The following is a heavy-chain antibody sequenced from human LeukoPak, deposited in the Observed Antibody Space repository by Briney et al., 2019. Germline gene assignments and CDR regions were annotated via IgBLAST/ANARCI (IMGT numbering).Heavy chain of an antibody. J-gene: IGHJ4*02. CDR3: ANRDGVY. CDR2: ISDSGST. CDR1: GGSTRSYY. D-gene: IGHD1-14*01. V-gene: IGHV4-59*03. Sequence: SETLSLTCAVSGGSTRSYYWSWIRQPPGKGLEWIGYISDSGSTKYNPSLESRVTISVDTSKNQFSLKLTSVTAADTAVYYCANRDGVYWGQGILVTVSS.